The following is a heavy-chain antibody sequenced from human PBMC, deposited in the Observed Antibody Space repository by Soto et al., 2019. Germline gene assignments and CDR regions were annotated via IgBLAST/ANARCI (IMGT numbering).Heavy chain of an antibody. J-gene: IGHJ6*02. CDR2: IIPSFGAE. Sequence: QVQLEQSGAEVKKPGSSVKVSCMASGGTFSSSGFSWVRQAPGQGLEWMGGIIPSFGAEKYAQKYQGRVTFTADESTSTASMELSSLGSEDTDVYYCARDYRSGWHGTNYGMDVWCQGTTVTVSS. CDR3: ARDYRSGWHGTNYGMDV. CDR1: GGTFSSSG. V-gene: IGHV1-69*01. D-gene: IGHD6-19*01.